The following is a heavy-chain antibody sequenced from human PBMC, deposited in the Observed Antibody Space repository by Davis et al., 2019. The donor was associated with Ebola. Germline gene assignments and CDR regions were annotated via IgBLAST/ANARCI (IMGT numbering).Heavy chain of an antibody. CDR3: TARPYYYYGMDV. Sequence: GGSLRLSCKGSGYSFTSYWIGWVRQMPGKGLEWMGIIYPGDFDTRYSPSFQGQVTISADKSISTAYLQWSSLKASDTAMYYCTARPYYYYGMDVWGQGTTVTVSS. CDR2: IYPGDFDT. J-gene: IGHJ6*02. CDR1: GYSFTSYW. D-gene: IGHD6-6*01. V-gene: IGHV5-51*01.